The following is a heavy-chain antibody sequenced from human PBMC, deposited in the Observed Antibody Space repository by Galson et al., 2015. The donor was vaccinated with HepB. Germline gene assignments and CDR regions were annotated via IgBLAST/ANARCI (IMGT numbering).Heavy chain of an antibody. CDR1: GFTFSSYA. Sequence: SLRLSCAASGFTFSSYAMSWVRQAPGKGLEWVSAISGSGGSTYYADSVKGRFTISRDNSKNTLYLQMNSLRAEDTAVYYCAKACSDYLRFLEWFPSARAWEGGVDPCGQGTLITVSS. CDR3: AKACSDYLRFLEWFPSARAWEGGVDP. J-gene: IGHJ5*02. CDR2: ISGSGGST. V-gene: IGHV3-23*01. D-gene: IGHD3-3*01.